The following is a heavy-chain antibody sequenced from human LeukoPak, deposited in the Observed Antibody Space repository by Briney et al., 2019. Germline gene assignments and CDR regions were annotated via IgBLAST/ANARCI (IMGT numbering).Heavy chain of an antibody. D-gene: IGHD3-3*01. Sequence: SETLSLTCTVSGDSISSSSYYWRWIRQPPGKGLEWIGSIYYSGSTYYNPSLKSRVTISVDTSKNQFSLKLSSVTAADTAVYYCARGMGIPIFGVVTKYMDVWGKGTTVTVSS. CDR3: ARGMGIPIFGVVTKYMDV. CDR1: GDSISSSSYY. CDR2: IYYSGST. J-gene: IGHJ6*03. V-gene: IGHV4-39*07.